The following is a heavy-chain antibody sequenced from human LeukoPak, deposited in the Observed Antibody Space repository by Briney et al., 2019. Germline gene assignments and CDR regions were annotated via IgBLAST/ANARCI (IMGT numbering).Heavy chain of an antibody. D-gene: IGHD1-1*01. CDR2: IRYDGSNK. CDR3: AKDPHGNDNQPLFDY. V-gene: IGHV3-30*02. J-gene: IGHJ4*02. Sequence: PGGSLRLSCAASGFTFSSYGMHWVRQAPGKGLEWVAFIRYDGSNKYYADSVKGRFTISRDDSKNTLYLQMNTLRAEDTAMYYCAKDPHGNDNQPLFDYWGQGTLVTVSS. CDR1: GFTFSSYG.